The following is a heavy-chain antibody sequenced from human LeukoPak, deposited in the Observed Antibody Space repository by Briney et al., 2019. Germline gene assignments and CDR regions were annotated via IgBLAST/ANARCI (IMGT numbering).Heavy chain of an antibody. V-gene: IGHV1-8*01. CDR2: MNPNSGNT. Sequence: ASVKVCCKASGYTFTSYDINWVRQATGQGLEWMGWMNPNSGNTGYAQKFQGRVTMTRNTSISTAYMELSSLRSEDTAVYYCARGLEYCSSTSCQNYYYYGMDVWGQGTTVTVSS. CDR3: ARGLEYCSSTSCQNYYYYGMDV. D-gene: IGHD2-2*01. CDR1: GYTFTSYD. J-gene: IGHJ6*02.